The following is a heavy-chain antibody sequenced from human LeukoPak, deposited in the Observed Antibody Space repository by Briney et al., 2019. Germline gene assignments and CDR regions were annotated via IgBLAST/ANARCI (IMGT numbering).Heavy chain of an antibody. J-gene: IGHJ3*02. D-gene: IGHD3-9*01. Sequence: ASVKVSCKASGYTFTGYYMHWVRQAPGQGLEWMGWINPNSGGTNYAQKFQGRVTMTRDTSISTAYMELSRLRSDDTAVYYCARDCDILTIFDAFDIWGQGTMVTVSS. CDR3: ARDCDILTIFDAFDI. CDR2: INPNSGGT. V-gene: IGHV1-2*02. CDR1: GYTFTGYY.